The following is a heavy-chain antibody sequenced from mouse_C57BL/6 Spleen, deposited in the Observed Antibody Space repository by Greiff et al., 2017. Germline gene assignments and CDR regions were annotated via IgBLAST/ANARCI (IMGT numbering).Heavy chain of an antibody. J-gene: IGHJ3*01. CDR2: IHPNSGST. CDR1: GYTFTSYW. CDR3: AREGQLRSFAY. Sequence: QVQLQQPGAELVKPGASVKLSCKASGYTFTSYWMHWVKQRPGQGLEWIGMIHPNSGSTNYNEKFKSKATLTVDKSSSTAYMQLSSLTSEDSAGNYCAREGQLRSFAYGGQGTLVTVSA. D-gene: IGHD3-2*02. V-gene: IGHV1-64*01.